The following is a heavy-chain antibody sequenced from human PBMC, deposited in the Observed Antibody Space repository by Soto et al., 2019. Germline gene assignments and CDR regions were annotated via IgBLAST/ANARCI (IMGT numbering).Heavy chain of an antibody. CDR2: HYSGGST. Sequence: GGSLRLSCAISGFSVSSNYLSWVRQAPGKGLEWVSVHYSGGSTYYADSVQGRFTISRDKSNNTLYLQMHRVRAEDTAVYFCARHRHPRGTVGATSPLGPWGQGTQVTVSS. V-gene: IGHV3-53*01. D-gene: IGHD1-26*01. CDR3: ARHRHPRGTVGATSPLGP. J-gene: IGHJ5*02. CDR1: GFSVSSNY.